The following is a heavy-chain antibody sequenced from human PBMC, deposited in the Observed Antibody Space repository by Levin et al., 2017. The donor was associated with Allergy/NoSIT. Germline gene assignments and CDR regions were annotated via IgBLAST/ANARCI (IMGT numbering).Heavy chain of an antibody. V-gene: IGHV3-53*01. J-gene: IGHJ3*02. CDR3: ARDRGSATEAFDI. CDR1: GLTVSSNY. CDR2: IYSGGSI. D-gene: IGHD2-2*01. Sequence: SCAASGLTVSSNYMNWVRQAPGKGLEWVSIIYSGGSIYYADSVKGRFTISRDNSKNTLYLQMNSLRAEDTAMYYCARDRGSATEAFDIWGQGTMVTVSS.